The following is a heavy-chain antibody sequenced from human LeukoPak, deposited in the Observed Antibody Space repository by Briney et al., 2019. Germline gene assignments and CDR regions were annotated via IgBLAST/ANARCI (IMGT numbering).Heavy chain of an antibody. CDR2: INHSGST. D-gene: IGHD6-6*01. CDR1: GGSFSGYY. CDR3: ARVIRNSSSSDPSFRRYYYYYYMDV. J-gene: IGHJ6*03. Sequence: SETLSLTCAVYGGSFSGYYWSWIRQPPGKGLEWIGEINHSGSTNYNPSLKSRVTISVDTSKNQFSLKLSSVTAADTAVYYCARVIRNSSSSDPSFRRYYYYYYMDVWGKGTTVTVSS. V-gene: IGHV4-34*01.